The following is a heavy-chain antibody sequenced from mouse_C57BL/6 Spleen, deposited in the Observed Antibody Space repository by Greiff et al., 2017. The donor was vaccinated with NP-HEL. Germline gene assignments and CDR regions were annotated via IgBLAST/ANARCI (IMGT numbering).Heavy chain of an antibody. CDR1: GYTFTSYW. D-gene: IGHD1-1*01. J-gene: IGHJ4*01. Sequence: QVQLQQPGAELVKPGASVKLSCKASGYTFTSYWMHWVKQRPGQGLEWIGMIHPNSGSTNYNEKFKSKATLTVDKSSSTAYMHLSSLTSEDSAVYYCAIWGSSNAMDYWGQGTSVTVSS. CDR2: IHPNSGST. V-gene: IGHV1-64*01. CDR3: AIWGSSNAMDY.